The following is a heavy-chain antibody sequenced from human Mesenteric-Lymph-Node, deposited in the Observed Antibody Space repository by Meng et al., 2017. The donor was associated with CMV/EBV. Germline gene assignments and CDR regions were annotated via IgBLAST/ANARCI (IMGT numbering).Heavy chain of an antibody. Sequence: ASVKVSCKTSGYTFMDHHLHWVRQAPGQGLEWMGWINPNSGGTNYAQNFQGRVSMTRDTSISTAYMELSKLRSDDTAVYYCARAPLYCSSTSCYKVNWFDPWGQGTLVTVSS. CDR3: ARAPLYCSSTSCYKVNWFDP. J-gene: IGHJ5*02. D-gene: IGHD2-2*02. V-gene: IGHV1-2*02. CDR1: GYTFMDHH. CDR2: INPNSGGT.